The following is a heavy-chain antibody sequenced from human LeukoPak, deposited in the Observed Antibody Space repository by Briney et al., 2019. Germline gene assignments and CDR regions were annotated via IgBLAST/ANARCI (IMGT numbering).Heavy chain of an antibody. J-gene: IGHJ6*02. V-gene: IGHV1-46*01. CDR3: ARVGGCMGV. D-gene: IGHD3-16*01. CDR1: GYTVTTYY. CDR2: INPCGGST. Sequence: GASVNASCNASGYTVTTYYIHWGRQAPGQGLEWMGIINPCGGSTTYAQKYKGRVTMTSDTSTSTLYMELRSLKSGAAAVYYCARVGGCMGVWGQGTTVTVSS.